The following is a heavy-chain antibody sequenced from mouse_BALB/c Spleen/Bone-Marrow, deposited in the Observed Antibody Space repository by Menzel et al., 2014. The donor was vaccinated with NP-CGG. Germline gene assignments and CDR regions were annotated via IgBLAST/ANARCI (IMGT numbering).Heavy chain of an antibody. D-gene: IGHD2-2*01. CDR3: ARDGYGAMDY. V-gene: IGHV1-4*02. Sequence: VQLQQSAVELARPGASVKMSCKASGYTFTSYTMHWVKQRPGQGLEWIGYINPSSGYTEYNQKFKDKTTLTADKSSSTAYMQLSSLTSEDSAVYYCARDGYGAMDYWGQGTSVTVSS. J-gene: IGHJ4*01. CDR2: INPSSGYT. CDR1: GYTFTSYT.